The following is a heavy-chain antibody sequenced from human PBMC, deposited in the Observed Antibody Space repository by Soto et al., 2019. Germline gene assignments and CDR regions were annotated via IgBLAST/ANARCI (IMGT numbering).Heavy chain of an antibody. D-gene: IGHD2-2*01. CDR2: IWYDGSKK. V-gene: IGHV3-33*01. CDR3: ASRSPALDY. J-gene: IGHJ4*02. Sequence: QGQLVESGGDVVQPGRSLRLSCAASGFTFSSYGMHWVRQAPGKGLEWVAVIWYDGSKKYYADFVKGRFTISRDNSKNTLYLQMNSLRAEDTAVYYCASRSPALDYWGQGTLVTVSA. CDR1: GFTFSSYG.